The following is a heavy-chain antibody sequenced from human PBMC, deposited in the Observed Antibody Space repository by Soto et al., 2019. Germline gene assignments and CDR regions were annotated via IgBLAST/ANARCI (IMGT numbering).Heavy chain of an antibody. D-gene: IGHD3-22*01. CDR3: ARDFEYYYDSSGRQCGMDV. CDR1: GFTFSSYG. CDR2: IWYDGSNK. Sequence: PGGSLRLSCAASGFTFSSYGMHWVRQAPGKGLEWVAVIWYDGSNKYYADSVKGRFTISRDNSKNTLYLQMNSLRAEDTAVYYCARDFEYYYDSSGRQCGMDVWGQGTTVTVSS. V-gene: IGHV3-33*01. J-gene: IGHJ6*02.